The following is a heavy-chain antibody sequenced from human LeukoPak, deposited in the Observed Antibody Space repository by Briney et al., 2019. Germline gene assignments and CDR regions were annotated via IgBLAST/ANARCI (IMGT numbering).Heavy chain of an antibody. CDR2: ISTHNGDT. CDR3: ARDLYLWFGQSYDAFDV. J-gene: IGHJ3*01. V-gene: IGHV1-18*01. Sequence: ASVKVSCKSSGYTFIDFGISWVRQAPGQGLEWMGVISTHNGDTTYAQSLQGRVNMTTDTATKTVYMELGSLRSDDTAVYYCARDLYLWFGQSYDAFDVWGQGTVVTVSS. CDR1: GYTFIDFG. D-gene: IGHD3-10*01.